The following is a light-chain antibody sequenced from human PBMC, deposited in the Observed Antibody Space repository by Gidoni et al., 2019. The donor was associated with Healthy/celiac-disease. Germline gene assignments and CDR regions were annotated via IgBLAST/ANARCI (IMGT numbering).Light chain of an antibody. V-gene: IGKV4-1*01. CDR3: QQYYSTPLT. CDR1: QSVLYSSNNKNY. Sequence: VSLGERATINCKSSQSVLYSSNNKNYLAWYQQKPGQPPKLLIYWASTRESGVPERFSGSGSGTDFTLTISSLQAEDVAVYYCQQYYSTPLTFGPGTKVDIK. CDR2: WAS. J-gene: IGKJ3*01.